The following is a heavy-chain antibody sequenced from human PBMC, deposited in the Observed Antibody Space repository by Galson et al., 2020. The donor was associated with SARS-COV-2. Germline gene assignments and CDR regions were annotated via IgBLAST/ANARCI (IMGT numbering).Heavy chain of an antibody. Sequence: SETLSLTCTVSGGSISNYYWSWIRQPPGKGLEWIGYIYYSATTNYNPSLKGRVAISLDTSKKQFSLKLSSVTAADTAVYFCARGNFNILTGYYIAYWGQGTRGTVSS. J-gene: IGHJ4*02. CDR1: GGSISNYY. CDR3: ARGNFNILTGYYIAY. D-gene: IGHD3-9*01. V-gene: IGHV4-59*01. CDR2: IYYSATT.